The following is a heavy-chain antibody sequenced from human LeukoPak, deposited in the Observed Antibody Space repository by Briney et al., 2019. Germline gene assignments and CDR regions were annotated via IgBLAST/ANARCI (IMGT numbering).Heavy chain of an antibody. CDR1: GYTFTSYA. CDR3: ARDRHYYDSSDYHLSYSDY. Sequence: WASVKVSCKASGYTFTSYAMNWVRQAPGQRLEWMGWINTGNGNAKYSQKLQGRVTITRDTSATTAYMELSSLRSEDTAVYYCARDRHYYDSSDYHLSYSDYWGQGTLVTVSS. CDR2: INTGNGNA. J-gene: IGHJ4*02. D-gene: IGHD3-22*01. V-gene: IGHV1-3*04.